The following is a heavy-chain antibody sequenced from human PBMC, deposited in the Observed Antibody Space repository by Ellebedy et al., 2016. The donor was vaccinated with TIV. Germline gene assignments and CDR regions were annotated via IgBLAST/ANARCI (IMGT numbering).Heavy chain of an antibody. Sequence: SETLSLXCTVSGASISSDDHYWSWIRQPPGKGLEWIGYIYYSGNTYYNSSLESRVTISVDTSKNQFSLKLTSVTGADTAVYFCARRRSWESNFDFWGQGTLVTVSS. CDR3: ARRRSWESNFDF. V-gene: IGHV4-30-4*01. CDR2: IYYSGNT. J-gene: IGHJ4*02. CDR1: GASISSDDHY. D-gene: IGHD1-26*01.